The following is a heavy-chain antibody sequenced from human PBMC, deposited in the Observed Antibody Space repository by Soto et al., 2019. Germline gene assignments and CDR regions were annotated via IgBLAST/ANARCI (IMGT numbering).Heavy chain of an antibody. CDR2: IDPSDSQT. CDR3: ARQIYDSDTGPNFQYHFDP. Sequence: GESLKISCKGAGYRFTSYWVGWVRQKPGKGLEWMGRIDPSDSQTYYSPSFRGLVTISVTKSITTVFLQWSSLRASDTAMYYCARQIYDSDTGPNFQYHFDPWGQGTPVTVS. D-gene: IGHD5-18*01. J-gene: IGHJ5*02. V-gene: IGHV5-10-1*01. CDR1: GYRFTSYW.